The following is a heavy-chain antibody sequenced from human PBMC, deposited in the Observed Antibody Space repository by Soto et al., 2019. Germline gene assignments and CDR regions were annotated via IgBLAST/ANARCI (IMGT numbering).Heavy chain of an antibody. Sequence: GASVKVSCKASGYTFTSYAMHWVRQAPGQRLEWMGWINAGNGNTKYSQKFQGRVTITRGTSASTAYMELSSLRSEDTAVYYCAREGGVYNWNDGHYYYYGMDVSGQATTVTVSS. CDR3: AREGGVYNWNDGHYYYYGMDV. V-gene: IGHV1-3*01. CDR1: GYTFTSYA. D-gene: IGHD1-20*01. CDR2: INAGNGNT. J-gene: IGHJ6*02.